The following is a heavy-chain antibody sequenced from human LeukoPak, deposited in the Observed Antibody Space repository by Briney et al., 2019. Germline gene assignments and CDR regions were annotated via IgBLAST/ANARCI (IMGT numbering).Heavy chain of an antibody. CDR1: KFTFTNYW. CDR3: AGGEGWTAED. Sequence: PGGSLRLSCVASKFTFTNYWMTWVRQAPGKGLEWEANIKEDGTEKHYADSVKGRFTISRGNTENSVYLQMNSLRVEDTAVYFCAGGEGWTAEDWGQGTQVTVSS. V-gene: IGHV3-7*03. D-gene: IGHD3/OR15-3a*01. CDR2: IKEDGTEK. J-gene: IGHJ4*02.